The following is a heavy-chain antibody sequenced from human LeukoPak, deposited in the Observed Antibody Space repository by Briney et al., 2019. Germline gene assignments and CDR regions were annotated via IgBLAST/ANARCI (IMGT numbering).Heavy chain of an antibody. CDR3: ARDPPKDSGSYYAAFDI. V-gene: IGHV3-23*01. CDR2: IFPSGGEI. D-gene: IGHD1-26*01. CDR1: GFTLSTFA. J-gene: IGHJ3*02. Sequence: PGGSLRLSCAASGFTLSTFAMIWVRQPPGKGLEWVSSIFPSGGEIHYADSVKGRFTISRDNSKNTLYLQMNSLRAEDTAVYYCARDPPKDSGSYYAAFDIWGQGTMVTVSS.